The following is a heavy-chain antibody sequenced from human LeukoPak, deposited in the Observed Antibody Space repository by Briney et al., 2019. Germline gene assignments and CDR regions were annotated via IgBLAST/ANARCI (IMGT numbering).Heavy chain of an antibody. J-gene: IGHJ3*01. D-gene: IGHD3-22*01. CDR2: ITSTSSTI. Sequence: PGGSRRLSCTASGVTFNNYNMNWARQAPGKGLEWVSYITSTSSTIYYADSVKGRFTISRDNARNSLYLQMNSLRAEDTAVYYCARAAHYYDSGGFLPEAFDVWGQGTMVTVSS. V-gene: IGHV3-48*04. CDR3: ARAAHYYDSGGFLPEAFDV. CDR1: GVTFNNYN.